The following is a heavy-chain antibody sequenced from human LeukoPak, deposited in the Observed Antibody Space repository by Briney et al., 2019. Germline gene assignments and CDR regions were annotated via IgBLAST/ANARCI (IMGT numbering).Heavy chain of an antibody. CDR3: AKKPVGLDY. CDR1: GFTLSNHW. Sequence: GGSLRLSCAASGFTLSNHWMHWVRQAPGKGLVWVSRISGDEIWTSYADSVKGRFIISRDNAKDTLYLQMNSLRAEDTAVYYCAKKPVGLDYWGQGTLVTVSS. J-gene: IGHJ4*02. V-gene: IGHV3-74*01. CDR2: ISGDEIWT.